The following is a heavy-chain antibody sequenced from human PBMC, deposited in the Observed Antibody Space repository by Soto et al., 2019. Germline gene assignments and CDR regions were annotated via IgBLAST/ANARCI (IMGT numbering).Heavy chain of an antibody. CDR2: IYYSGST. D-gene: IGHD4-17*01. V-gene: IGHV4-31*03. CDR1: GGSISSGGYY. CDR3: ARVYGDYVAGYWFDP. Sequence: SETLSLTCTVSGGSISSGGYYWSWIRQHPGKGLEWIGYIYYSGSTYYNPSLKSRVTISVDTSKNQFSLKLSSATAADTAVYYCARVYGDYVAGYWFDPWGQGTLVTVSS. J-gene: IGHJ5*02.